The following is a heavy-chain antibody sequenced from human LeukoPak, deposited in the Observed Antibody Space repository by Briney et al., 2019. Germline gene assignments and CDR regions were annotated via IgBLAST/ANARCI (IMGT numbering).Heavy chain of an antibody. Sequence: GGSLRLSCAASGFTFSSYSMNWVRQAPGKGLEWVSSISSSSSYIYYADSVKGRFTISRDNAKNSLYLQMNSLRAEDTAVYYCARDSYYGWGSPDYYGMDVWGQGTTVTVSS. CDR1: GFTFSSYS. CDR3: ARDSYYGWGSPDYYGMDV. V-gene: IGHV3-21*01. D-gene: IGHD3-10*01. J-gene: IGHJ6*02. CDR2: ISSSSSYI.